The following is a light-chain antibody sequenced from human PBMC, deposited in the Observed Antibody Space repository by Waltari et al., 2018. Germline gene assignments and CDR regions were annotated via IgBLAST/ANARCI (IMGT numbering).Light chain of an antibody. CDR3: QQSYSSPWT. J-gene: IGKJ1*01. CDR1: QSISDY. CDR2: TAS. V-gene: IGKV1-39*01. Sequence: IQMTQSPPALSASVGDRVAITCRASQSISDYSHWYPQKPGKAPRVLIYTASSLQRGVPTRFSGSGSGTEFTLTISTLQPEDAATYYCQQSYSSPWTFGQGTKVEIK.